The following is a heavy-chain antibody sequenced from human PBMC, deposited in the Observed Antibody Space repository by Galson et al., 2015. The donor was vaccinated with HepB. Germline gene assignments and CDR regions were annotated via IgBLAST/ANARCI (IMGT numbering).Heavy chain of an antibody. CDR3: ARDRSSGWWWDH. J-gene: IGHJ4*02. CDR1: GFTFSDHY. Sequence: SLRLSCAASGFTFSDHYMDWVRQAPGKGLEWVGRTRNKANSYITEYAASVKGRFTISRDDSKNSLYLQMNSLKTEDTAVYYCARDRSSGWWWDHWGQGTLVTVSS. CDR2: TRNKANSYIT. V-gene: IGHV3-72*01. D-gene: IGHD6-19*01.